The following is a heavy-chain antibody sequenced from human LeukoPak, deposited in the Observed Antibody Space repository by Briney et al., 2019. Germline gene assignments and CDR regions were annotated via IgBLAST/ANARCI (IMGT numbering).Heavy chain of an antibody. CDR3: ARGPGIAVAGPTVAFGLFDY. CDR2: INHSGST. V-gene: IGHV4-34*01. CDR1: GGSFSGYY. Sequence: PSETLSLTCAVYGGSFSGYYWSWIRQPPGKGLEWIGEINHSGSTNYNPSLKSRVTISVDTSKNQFSLKLSSVTAADTAVYYCARGPGIAVAGPTVAFGLFDYWGQGTLVTVSS. J-gene: IGHJ4*02. D-gene: IGHD6-19*01.